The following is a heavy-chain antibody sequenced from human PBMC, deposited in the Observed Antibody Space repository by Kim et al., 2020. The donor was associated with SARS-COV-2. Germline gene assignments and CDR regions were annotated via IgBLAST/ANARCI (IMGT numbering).Heavy chain of an antibody. CDR1: GFMFVNYA. V-gene: IGHV3-23*01. D-gene: IGHD3-3*01. CDR2: VSGGGETT. CDR3: AKEAFGAETPLDY. J-gene: IGHJ4*02. Sequence: GGSLRLSCATSGFMFVNYAVSWVRQAPGKGLEWLSSVSGGGETTYYAASVKGRFTISRDISKKTVYLQLDRLRADDTAMYFCAKEAFGAETPLDYWGPGTLVTVSS.